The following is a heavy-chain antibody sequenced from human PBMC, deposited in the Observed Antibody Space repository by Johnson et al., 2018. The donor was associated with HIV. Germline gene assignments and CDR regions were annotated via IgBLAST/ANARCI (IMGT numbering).Heavy chain of an antibody. Sequence: EVQLVESGGGVVRPGGSLRLSCAASGFTFDDYGMSWVRQAPGKGLEWVSGINWNGGSTGYADSVKGRFSISRDNAKKSLYLQMNTLRAEDTAVYYCARERLGGMVTHFDIWARGQWSPSLQ. CDR3: ARERLGGMVTHFDI. CDR1: GFTFDDYG. V-gene: IGHV3-20*04. J-gene: IGHJ3*02. D-gene: IGHD5-18*01. CDR2: INWNGGST.